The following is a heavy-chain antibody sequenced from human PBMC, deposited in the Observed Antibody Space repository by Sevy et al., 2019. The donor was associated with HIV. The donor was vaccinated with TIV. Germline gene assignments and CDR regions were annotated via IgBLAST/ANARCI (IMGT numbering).Heavy chain of an antibody. V-gene: IGHV3-23*01. CDR3: AKHYIHDIADGWYFDL. J-gene: IGHJ2*01. CDR2: ISGGGGDT. CDR1: GFTFNNYA. D-gene: IGHD6-13*01. Sequence: GGSLRLSCAASGFTFNNYAMSWVRQAPGKGLEGKGLEWVSTISGGGGDTYYAYSVRGRFTISRDNSKNTLYLQVNSLGVEDTAVYYCAKHYIHDIADGWYFDLWGRGTLVTVSS.